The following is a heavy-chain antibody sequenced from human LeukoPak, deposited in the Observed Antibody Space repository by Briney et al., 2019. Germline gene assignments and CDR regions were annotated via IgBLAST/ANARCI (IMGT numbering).Heavy chain of an antibody. Sequence: GGSLRLSCTASGFTFGDYAMSWVRQAPGKGLEWVGFIRSKAYGGTTEYAASVKGRFTISRDDSKSIAYLQMNSLKTEDTAVYYCTRGNRFWSASSSGNDYWGQGTLVTVSS. CDR1: GFTFGDYA. D-gene: IGHD3-3*01. CDR2: IRSKAYGGTT. CDR3: TRGNRFWSASSSGNDY. J-gene: IGHJ4*02. V-gene: IGHV3-49*04.